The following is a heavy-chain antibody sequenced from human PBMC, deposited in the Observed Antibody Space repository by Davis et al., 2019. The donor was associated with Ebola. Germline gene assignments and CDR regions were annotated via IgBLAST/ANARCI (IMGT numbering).Heavy chain of an antibody. CDR1: GFTFSSYG. D-gene: IGHD5-18*01. J-gene: IGHJ4*02. CDR2: IWYDGSNE. Sequence: GESLKISCAASGFTFSSYGMHWVRQAPGKGLEWVAVIWYDGSNEYYAASVKGRFTISRDNSKNTLYLQMNSLRAEDTAVYYCAKDGHGYSYGPYFDYWGQGTLVTVSS. CDR3: AKDGHGYSYGPYFDY. V-gene: IGHV3-33*06.